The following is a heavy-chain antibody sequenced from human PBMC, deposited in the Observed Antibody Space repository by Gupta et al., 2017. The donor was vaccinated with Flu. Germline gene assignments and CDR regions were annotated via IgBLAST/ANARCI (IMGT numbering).Heavy chain of an antibody. V-gene: IGHV4-39*01. CDR3: ARHFSASAGGWYLDY. D-gene: IGHD3-10*01. Sequence: QRLQESGPGLVRPSETLSLTCTVSSGSMSSSTYFWGWIRQPPGKGLEWIGNIYHNGNTYYNLSHKSRASISVDTSKNQFTLNLSSVTAADTAVYYCARHFSASAGGWYLDYWGQGTLVTVSS. CDR1: SGSMSSSTYF. J-gene: IGHJ4*02. CDR2: IYHNGNT.